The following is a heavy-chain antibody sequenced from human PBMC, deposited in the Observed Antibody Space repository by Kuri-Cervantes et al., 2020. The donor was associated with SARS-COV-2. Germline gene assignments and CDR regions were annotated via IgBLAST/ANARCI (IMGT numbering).Heavy chain of an antibody. CDR1: GFTFSSYA. V-gene: IGHV3-30-3*01. Sequence: LSLTCAASGFTFSSYAMHWVRQAPGKGLEWVAVISYDGSNKYYADSVKGRFIISRDNSKNTLYLQMNSLRAEDTAVYYCARDWGSGYSGGRGMDVWGQGTTVTVSS. CDR2: ISYDGSNK. J-gene: IGHJ6*02. D-gene: IGHD3-3*01. CDR3: ARDWGSGYSGGRGMDV.